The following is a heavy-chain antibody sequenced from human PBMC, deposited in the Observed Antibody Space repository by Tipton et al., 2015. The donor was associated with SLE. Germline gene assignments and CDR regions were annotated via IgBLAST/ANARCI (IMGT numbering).Heavy chain of an antibody. CDR2: ISFSGNT. V-gene: IGHV4-38-2*02. D-gene: IGHD5-12*01. CDR3: ATNGHGETYEFFTEYLRH. J-gene: IGHJ1*01. Sequence: TLSLTCTVSGYSISGHYWTWIRQPPGKGLEWIGTISFSGNTYYNPSLKSRVTISVDTSKNQFSLKLSSVTAADTAVYYCATNGHGETYEFFTEYLRHWGQGTLVTVSS. CDR1: GYSISGHY.